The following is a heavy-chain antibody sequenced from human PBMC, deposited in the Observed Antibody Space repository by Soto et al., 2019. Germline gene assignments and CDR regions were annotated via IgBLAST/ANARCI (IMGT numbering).Heavy chain of an antibody. V-gene: IGHV4-59*01. CDR1: GGSISSYY. Sequence: LSLTFTVSGGSISSYYWSWIRQPPGKGLEWIGYIYYSGSTNYNPSLKSRVTISVDTSKNQFSLKLSSVTAADTAVYYCARARVTTTGLDFDYWGQGTLVTVSS. CDR2: IYYSGST. CDR3: ARARVTTTGLDFDY. D-gene: IGHD4-4*01. J-gene: IGHJ4*02.